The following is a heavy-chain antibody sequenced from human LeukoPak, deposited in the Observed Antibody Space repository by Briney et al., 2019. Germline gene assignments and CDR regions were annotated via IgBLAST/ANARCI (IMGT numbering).Heavy chain of an antibody. D-gene: IGHD6-13*01. CDR2: ISSTGSSI. CDR1: GFTFSSYT. CDR3: ASKRYSSSWRDAFDI. V-gene: IGHV3-48*02. J-gene: IGHJ3*02. Sequence: HPGGSLRLSCVTSGFTFSSYTMNWVRQAPGKGLEWVSSISSTGSSICYADSVKGRFTISRDNARNSLYLQMNSLRDEDTAVYYCASKRYSSSWRDAFDIWGQGTMVTVSS.